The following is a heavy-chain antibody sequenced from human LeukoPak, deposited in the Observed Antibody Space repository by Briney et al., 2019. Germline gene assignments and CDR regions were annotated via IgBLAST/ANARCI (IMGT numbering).Heavy chain of an antibody. CDR2: ISYDGSNK. CDR3: ASVDSGSYYYYGMDV. V-gene: IGHV3-30-3*01. Sequence: GRSLRLSCAASGFTFSSYAMHWVRQAPGKGLEWVAVISYDGSNKYYADSVKGRFTIYRDNSKNTLYLQMNSLRAEDTAVYYCASVDSGSYYYYGMDVWGQGTTVTVSS. CDR1: GFTFSSYA. J-gene: IGHJ6*02. D-gene: IGHD1-26*01.